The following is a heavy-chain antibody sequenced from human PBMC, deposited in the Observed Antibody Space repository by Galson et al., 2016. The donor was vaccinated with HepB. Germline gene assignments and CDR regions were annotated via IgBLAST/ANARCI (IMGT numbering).Heavy chain of an antibody. D-gene: IGHD6-19*01. CDR3: AKISLVGYNSGWGGSFDI. CDR1: GFIFSSYN. J-gene: IGHJ3*02. Sequence: SLRLSCAASGFIFSSYNMNWVRQTPGKGLEWVSSISSSSYIYYADSVKGRFTISRDNAKNSLYLQMNSLRAEDAAVYYCAKISLVGYNSGWGGSFDIWGRGTMVTASS. V-gene: IGHV3-21*04. CDR2: ISSSSYI.